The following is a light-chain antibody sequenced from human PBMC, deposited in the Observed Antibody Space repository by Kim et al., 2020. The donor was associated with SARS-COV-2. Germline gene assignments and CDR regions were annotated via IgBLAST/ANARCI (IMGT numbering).Light chain of an antibody. CDR3: QVWDISSDHYV. V-gene: IGLV3-21*04. J-gene: IGLJ1*01. CDR1: DIGSKR. Sequence: APGKTARISCGGNDIGSKRRTWYQQRPGQAPVLVLYYNTDRPSGIPERFSGSNSGNTATLTINRVEAGDEADYYCQVWDISSDHYVFGTGTKVTVL. CDR2: YNT.